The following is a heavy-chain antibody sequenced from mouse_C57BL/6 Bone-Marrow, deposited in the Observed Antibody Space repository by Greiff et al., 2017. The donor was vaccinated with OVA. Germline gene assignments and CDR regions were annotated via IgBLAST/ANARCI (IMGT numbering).Heavy chain of an antibody. V-gene: IGHV1-4*01. CDR1: GYTFTSYT. J-gene: IGHJ2*01. CDR3: ARSHYGNYEEDY. Sequence: VQLQQSGAELARPGASVKMSCKASGYTFTSYTMHWVKQRPGQGLEWIGYINPSSGYTKYNQKFKDKATLTADKSSSTAYMQLSSLTSEDSAVYYCARSHYGNYEEDYWGQGTTLTVSS. D-gene: IGHD2-1*01. CDR2: INPSSGYT.